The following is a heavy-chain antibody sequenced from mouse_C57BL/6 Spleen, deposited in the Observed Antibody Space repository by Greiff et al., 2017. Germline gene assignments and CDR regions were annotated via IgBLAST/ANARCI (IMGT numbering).Heavy chain of an antibody. D-gene: IGHD2-13*01. CDR2: IYPGSGNT. CDR3: ARGCGDLSFDY. V-gene: IGHV1-66*01. Sequence: VQLQQSGPELVKPGASVKLSCKASGYSFTSYYIHWVKQRPGQGLEWIGWIYPGSGNTKYNEKFKGKATLTADTSSSTAYMQLSSLTSEDSAVYYCARGCGDLSFDYWGKGTTLTVSS. CDR1: GYSFTSYY. J-gene: IGHJ2*01.